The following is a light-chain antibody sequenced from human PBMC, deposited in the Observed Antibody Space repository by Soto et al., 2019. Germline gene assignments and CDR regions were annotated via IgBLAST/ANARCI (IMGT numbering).Light chain of an antibody. CDR2: KAS. CDR1: QSISSY. CDR3: QQSYSTPLT. J-gene: IGKJ4*01. Sequence: DIQMTQSPSSLSASVGDRVTITRRASQSISSYLNWYQQKPGKAPKLLIHKASGLESGVPSRFSGSGYGTDFTLTISSLQPEDFATYYCQQSYSTPLTFGGGTKVDIK. V-gene: IGKV1-39*01.